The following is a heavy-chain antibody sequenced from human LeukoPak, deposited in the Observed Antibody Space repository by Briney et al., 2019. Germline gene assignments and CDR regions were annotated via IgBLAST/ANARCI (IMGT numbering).Heavy chain of an antibody. CDR3: ARGARTSVVPAAIGWFDP. CDR2: IYYSGST. V-gene: IGHV4-61*01. CDR1: GGSISSGSYY. D-gene: IGHD2-2*01. J-gene: IGHJ5*02. Sequence: PSQTLSLTCTVSGGSISSGSYYWSWIRQPPGKGLEWIGYIYYSGSTNYNPSLKSRVTISVDTSKNQFSLKLSSVTAADTAVYYCARGARTSVVPAAIGWFDPWGLGTLVIVSS.